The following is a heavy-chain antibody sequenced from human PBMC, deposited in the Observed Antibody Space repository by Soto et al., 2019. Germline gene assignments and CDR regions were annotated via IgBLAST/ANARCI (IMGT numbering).Heavy chain of an antibody. D-gene: IGHD3-3*01. Sequence: GGSLRLSCAASGFTFSNAWMSWVRQAPGKGLEWVGRIKSKTDGGTTDYAAPVKGKFTISRDDSKNTLYLQMNSLKTEDTAVYYCTTDLNYYDFWSGYYPYMDVWGKGTTVTVSS. J-gene: IGHJ6*03. CDR3: TTDLNYYDFWSGYYPYMDV. CDR2: IKSKTDGGTT. V-gene: IGHV3-15*01. CDR1: GFTFSNAW.